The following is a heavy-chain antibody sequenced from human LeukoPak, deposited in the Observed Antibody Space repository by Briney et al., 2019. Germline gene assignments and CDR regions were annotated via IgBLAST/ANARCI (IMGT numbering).Heavy chain of an antibody. V-gene: IGHV4-4*02. CDR1: RFNFISNW. Sequence: GSLRLSCAASRFNFISNWMSWVRQAPGKGLEWIGSIYYSGSTYYNPSLKSRVTISVDTSKNQFSLKLSSVTAADTAVYYCARVGGRMVRGVIIARGGDYFDYWGQGTLVTVSS. CDR2: IYYSGST. D-gene: IGHD3-10*01. CDR3: ARVGGRMVRGVIIARGGDYFDY. J-gene: IGHJ4*02.